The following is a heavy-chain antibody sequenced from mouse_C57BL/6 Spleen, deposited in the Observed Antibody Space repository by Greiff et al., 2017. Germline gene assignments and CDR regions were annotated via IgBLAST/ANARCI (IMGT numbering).Heavy chain of an antibody. J-gene: IGHJ2*01. CDR3: ARSDYGSLYYFDY. CDR1: GYTFTDYY. Sequence: QVQLQQSGAELVRPGASVKLSCKASGYTFTDYYINWVKQRPGQGLEWIARIYPGSGNTYYNEKFKGKATLTAEKSSSTAYMQLSSLTSEDSAVXFCARSDYGSLYYFDYWGQGTTLTVSS. CDR2: IYPGSGNT. D-gene: IGHD1-1*01. V-gene: IGHV1-76*01.